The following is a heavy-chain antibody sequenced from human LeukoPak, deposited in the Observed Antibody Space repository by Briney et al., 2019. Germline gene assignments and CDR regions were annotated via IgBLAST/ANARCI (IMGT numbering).Heavy chain of an antibody. D-gene: IGHD3-22*01. J-gene: IGHJ2*01. V-gene: IGHV4-59*01. CDR1: GGSISRYY. Sequence: SETLSLTCTVSGGSISRYYWSWIRQPPGKGLEWIGYIHYSGSTNNNPSLKSRVTMSLDTSKKQFSLKLSSVTAADTAVYYCARENYYDSTVYTYWYFDLWGRGTLVTVSS. CDR3: ARENYYDSTVYTYWYFDL. CDR2: IHYSGST.